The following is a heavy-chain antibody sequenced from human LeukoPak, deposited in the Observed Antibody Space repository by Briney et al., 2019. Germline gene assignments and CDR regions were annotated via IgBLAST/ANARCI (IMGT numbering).Heavy chain of an antibody. D-gene: IGHD3/OR15-3a*01. CDR3: AKDQDSYNWFDP. J-gene: IGHJ5*02. CDR1: GFTFDDYA. V-gene: IGHV3-9*01. CDR2: ISWNSGSI. Sequence: GRSLRLSCAASGFTFDDYAMHWVRQAPGKGLEWVSGISWNSGSIDYADSVKGRFTISRDNAKNSLYLQMNSLRAEDTAVYYCAKDQDSYNWFDPWGQGTLVTVSS.